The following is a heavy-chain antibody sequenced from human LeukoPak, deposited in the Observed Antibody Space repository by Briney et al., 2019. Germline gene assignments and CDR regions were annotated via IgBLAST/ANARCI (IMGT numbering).Heavy chain of an antibody. CDR3: ARARAEQSVY. D-gene: IGHD1/OR15-1a*01. CDR1: GFTFSSYS. J-gene: IGHJ4*02. Sequence: GGSLRLSCAASGFTFSSYSMNWVRQAPGKGLEWVSYISSSSSTIYYADSVKGRFTISRDNAKNSLYLQMNSLRAEDTAVYYCARARAEQSVYWGQGTLVTVSS. CDR2: ISSSSSTI. V-gene: IGHV3-48*01.